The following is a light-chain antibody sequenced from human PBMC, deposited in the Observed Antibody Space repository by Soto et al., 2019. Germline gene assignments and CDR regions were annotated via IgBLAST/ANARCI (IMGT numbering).Light chain of an antibody. V-gene: IGLV2-14*01. CDR2: EVS. J-gene: IGLJ3*02. CDR3: SSYTSSSTRV. CDR1: SSDVGGYNY. Sequence: QSALTQPASVSGSPGQSITISCTGNSSDVGGYNYVSWYQQHPGKAPKLMIYEVSNRPSGVSNRFSGSKSGNTASLTISALQAEDEADYYCSSYTSSSTRVFGGGTKLTVL.